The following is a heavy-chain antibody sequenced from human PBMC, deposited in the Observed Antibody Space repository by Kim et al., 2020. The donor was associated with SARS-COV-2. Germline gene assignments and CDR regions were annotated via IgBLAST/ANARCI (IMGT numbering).Heavy chain of an antibody. CDR1: GGSISSGGYY. Sequence: SETLSLTCTVSGGSISSGGYYWSWIRQHPGKGLEWIGNIYYSETSYYNPSLKSRVTISVDTSKNQFSLKLSSVTAADTAVYYCARESQGRLTAGGGWYFDLWGRGTLVTVSS. D-gene: IGHD6-13*01. CDR3: ARESQGRLTAGGGWYFDL. CDR2: IYYSETS. V-gene: IGHV4-31*03. J-gene: IGHJ2*01.